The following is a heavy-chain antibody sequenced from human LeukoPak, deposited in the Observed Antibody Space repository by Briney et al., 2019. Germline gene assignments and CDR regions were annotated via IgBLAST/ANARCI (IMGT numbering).Heavy chain of an antibody. CDR3: AKTGDSAAGLFVQ. J-gene: IGHJ4*02. CDR1: GFTFSSYS. Sequence: PGGSLRLSCAASGFTFSSYSMNWVRQAPGKGLEWVSSISSSSTYIYYADSVKGRFTISRDNAKNSLYLQMNSLRAEDTAVYYCAKTGDSAAGLFVQWGQGTLVTVSS. CDR2: ISSSSTYI. V-gene: IGHV3-21*01. D-gene: IGHD4-17*01.